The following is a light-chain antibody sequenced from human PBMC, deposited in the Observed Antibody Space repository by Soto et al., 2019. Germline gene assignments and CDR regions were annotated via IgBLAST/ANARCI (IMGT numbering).Light chain of an antibody. J-gene: IGKJ1*01. CDR1: QSVTSNY. Sequence: EIVLTQSPGTLSLSPGERATLSCRASQSVTSNYIAWYQQKPGQAPRLLIFGASIRATGIPDRFSGSGSGTDFTLTITTLEPEDFAVYFCQQRAKWPPVTFGQGTKVDIK. V-gene: IGKV3D-20*02. CDR2: GAS. CDR3: QQRAKWPPVT.